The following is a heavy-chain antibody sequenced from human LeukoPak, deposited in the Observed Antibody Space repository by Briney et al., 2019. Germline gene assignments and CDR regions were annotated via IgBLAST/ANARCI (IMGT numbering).Heavy chain of an antibody. CDR1: GFTFSSYA. CDR2: ISYDGSNK. D-gene: IGHD4-17*01. J-gene: IGHJ4*02. V-gene: IGHV3-30-3*01. CDR3: AITYGDYGEYSLDY. Sequence: GGSLRLSCAASGFTFSSYAMHWVRQAPGKGLEWVAVISYDGSNKYYADSVKGRFTISRDNSKNTLYLQMNSLRAEDTAVYYCAITYGDYGEYSLDYWGQGTLVTVSS.